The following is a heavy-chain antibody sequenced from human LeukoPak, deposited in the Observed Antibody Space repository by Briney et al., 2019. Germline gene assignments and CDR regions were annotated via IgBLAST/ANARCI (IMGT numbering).Heavy chain of an antibody. V-gene: IGHV4-4*02. CDR3: ASESPYSSSWYLGYGMDV. D-gene: IGHD6-13*01. J-gene: IGHJ6*02. CDR2: IYHSGST. Sequence: SETLSLTCAVSGGSISSSNWWSWVREPPVQGLGWIGEIYHSGSTNYNTSLKSRVTISVDKSKTQFSLKLSAVTAADPAVYYCASESPYSSSWYLGYGMDVWGQGTTVTVSS. CDR1: GGSISSSNW.